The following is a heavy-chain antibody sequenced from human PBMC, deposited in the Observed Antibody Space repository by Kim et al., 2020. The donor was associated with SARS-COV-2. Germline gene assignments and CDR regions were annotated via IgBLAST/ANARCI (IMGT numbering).Heavy chain of an antibody. J-gene: IGHJ6*02. Sequence: SETLSLTCTVSGGSVSSGSYYWSWIRQPPGKGLEWIGYIYYSGSTNYNPSLKSRVTISVDTSKNQFSLKLSSVTAADTAVYYCARDRVTIFGVVIGNYGMDVWGQGTTVTVSS. V-gene: IGHV4-61*01. CDR2: IYYSGST. CDR1: GGSVSSGSYY. CDR3: ARDRVTIFGVVIGNYGMDV. D-gene: IGHD3-3*01.